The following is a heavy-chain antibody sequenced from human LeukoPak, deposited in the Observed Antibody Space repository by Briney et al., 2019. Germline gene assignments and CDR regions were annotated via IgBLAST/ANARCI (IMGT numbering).Heavy chain of an antibody. V-gene: IGHV3-66*01. D-gene: IGHD3-9*01. Sequence: PGGSLTLSCAASEFSVGSNYMNWVRQTPGRGLEWVSVMYSSGTTHYADSVKGRFTISRDNSKNMLYLQMNSLRAEDTAVYYCARAHYDILTGYSLLGYWGQGTLVTVSS. J-gene: IGHJ4*02. CDR3: ARAHYDILTGYSLLGY. CDR2: MYSSGTT. CDR1: EFSVGSNY.